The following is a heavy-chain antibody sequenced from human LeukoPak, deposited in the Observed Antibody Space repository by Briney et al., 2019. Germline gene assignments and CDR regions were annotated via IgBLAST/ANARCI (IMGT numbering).Heavy chain of an antibody. Sequence: GGSLRLSCAASGFTFSSYAMSWVRQAPGKGLEWVSAISGSGGSTYYADSVKGRFTISRDNSKNTLYLQMNSLRAEDTAVYYCAKETSRIGGSMASFDYWGQGTLVTVSS. CDR3: AKETSRIGGSMASFDY. V-gene: IGHV3-23*01. CDR1: GFTFSSYA. CDR2: ISGSGGST. J-gene: IGHJ4*02. D-gene: IGHD1-26*01.